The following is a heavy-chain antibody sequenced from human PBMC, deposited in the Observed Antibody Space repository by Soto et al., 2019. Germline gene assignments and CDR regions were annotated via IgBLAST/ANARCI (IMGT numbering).Heavy chain of an antibody. CDR1: GGSISSYY. Sequence: SETLSLTCTVSGGSISSYYWSWIRQPPGKGLEWIGYIYYSGSTNYNPSLKSRVTISVDTSKNQFSLKLSSVTAADTAVYYCARLDYYGSGSNYYYGMDVWGQGTTVTVSS. D-gene: IGHD3-10*01. J-gene: IGHJ6*02. CDR2: IYYSGST. CDR3: ARLDYYGSGSNYYYGMDV. V-gene: IGHV4-59*08.